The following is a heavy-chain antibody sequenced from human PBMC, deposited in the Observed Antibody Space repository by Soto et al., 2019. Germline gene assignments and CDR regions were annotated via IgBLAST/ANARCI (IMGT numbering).Heavy chain of an antibody. CDR1: DGSITSSNW. CDR2: IYHTGST. CDR3: ARWLLAVAGLDY. J-gene: IGHJ4*02. D-gene: IGHD5-12*01. V-gene: IGHV4-4*02. Sequence: PSETRSVTCAVSDGSITSSNWWSWVRQPPGKGLEWIGEIYHTGSTNYDPSLRSRVTISIDKSRIQFSLKLTSVTAADTAVYYCARWLLAVAGLDYWGQG.